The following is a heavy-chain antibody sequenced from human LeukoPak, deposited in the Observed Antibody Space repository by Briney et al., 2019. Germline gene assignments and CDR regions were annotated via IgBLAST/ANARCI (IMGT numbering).Heavy chain of an antibody. J-gene: IGHJ6*02. V-gene: IGHV3-30*03. D-gene: IGHD6-13*01. CDR1: GFTFSSYG. Sequence: PGGSLRLSCAASGFTFSSYGMHWVRQAPGKGLEWVAVISYDGDNKHYADSVKGRFTISRDNSKNTLYLQMNSLRAEDTAVYYCARDTAYSSSWYGNLDYYYGMDVWGQGTTVTVSS. CDR2: ISYDGDNK. CDR3: ARDTAYSSSWYGNLDYYYGMDV.